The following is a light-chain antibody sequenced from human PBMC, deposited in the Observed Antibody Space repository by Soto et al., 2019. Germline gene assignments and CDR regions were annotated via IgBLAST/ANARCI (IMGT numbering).Light chain of an antibody. J-gene: IGKJ2*01. CDR1: QSVATQF. V-gene: IGKV3-20*01. CDR2: GTS. Sequence: DSVLTQSPGTLPLSPGERATLSSRASQSVATQFFTWSQQRPGQAPGVLIYGTSTRTTGIPDRFSGSSSGTDFTLTISRLEPEYFAVYYCQQYTSSSGYTFGQGTKLQIK. CDR3: QQYTSSSGYT.